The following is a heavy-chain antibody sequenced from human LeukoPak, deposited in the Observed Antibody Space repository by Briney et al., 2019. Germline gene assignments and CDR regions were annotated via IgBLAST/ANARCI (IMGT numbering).Heavy chain of an antibody. Sequence: ASVKVSCKASGGTSISYAISWVRQAPGQGLEWMGGIIPIFGTANYAQKFQGRVTITADESTSTAYMELSSLRSEDTAVYYCARDGRGGLRYFDWLPYYWGQGTLVTVSS. V-gene: IGHV1-69*13. CDR3: ARDGRGGLRYFDWLPYY. CDR1: GGTSISYA. D-gene: IGHD3-9*01. CDR2: IIPIFGTA. J-gene: IGHJ4*02.